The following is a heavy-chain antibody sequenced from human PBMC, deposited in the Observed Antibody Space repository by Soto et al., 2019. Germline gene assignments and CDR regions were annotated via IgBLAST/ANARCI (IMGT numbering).Heavy chain of an antibody. V-gene: IGHV1-46*03. CDR1: GYTFTSYY. Sequence: ASVKVSCKASGYTFTSYYMHWVRQAPGQGLEWMGIINPSGGSTSYAQKFQGRVTMTRDTSTSTVYMELSSLRSEDTAVYYCARAGHIKLIAVAGGGVGYWGQGNLVTVSS. CDR3: ARAGHIKLIAVAGGGVGY. J-gene: IGHJ4*02. CDR2: INPSGGST. D-gene: IGHD6-19*01.